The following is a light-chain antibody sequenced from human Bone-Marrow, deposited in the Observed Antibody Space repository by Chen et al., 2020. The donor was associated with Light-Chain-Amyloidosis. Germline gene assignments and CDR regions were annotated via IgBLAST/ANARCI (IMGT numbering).Light chain of an antibody. Sequence: QSALTQPASASGPPVQSITISCPGTSSDVGGDNHVSWYQQHPDKAPKLMIYEVTNRPSWVPDRFSGSKSDNTASLTISGLQTEDEADYFCSSYTITNTLVFGSGTRVTVL. CDR3: SSYTITNTLV. CDR1: SSDVGGDNH. CDR2: EVT. J-gene: IGLJ1*01. V-gene: IGLV2-14*01.